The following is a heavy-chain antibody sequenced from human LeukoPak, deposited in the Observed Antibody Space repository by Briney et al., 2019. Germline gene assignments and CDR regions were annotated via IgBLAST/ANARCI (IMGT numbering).Heavy chain of an antibody. Sequence: SETLSLTCTVSGGSISSYYWSWIRQPPGKGLEWIGYIYYSGSTNYNPSLKSRVTISVETSKNQFSLKLSSVTAADTAVYYCARVYDSSGYYYVGVVSYFDYWGQGTLVTVSS. CDR3: ARVYDSSGYYYVGVVSYFDY. J-gene: IGHJ4*02. D-gene: IGHD3-22*01. CDR2: IYYSGST. V-gene: IGHV4-59*01. CDR1: GGSISSYY.